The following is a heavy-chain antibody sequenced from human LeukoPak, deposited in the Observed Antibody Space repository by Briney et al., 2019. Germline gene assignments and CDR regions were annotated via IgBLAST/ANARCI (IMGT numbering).Heavy chain of an antibody. V-gene: IGHV1-46*01. CDR2: INPSGGST. J-gene: IGHJ4*02. CDR3: ARTFGYCSSTSCHNYFDY. Sequence: ASVKVSCKASGYTFTSYYMHWVRQAPGQGLEWMGIINPSGGSTGYAQKFQGRVTMTRDTSTSTVYMELSSLRSEDTAVYYCARTFGYCSSTSCHNYFDYWGQGTLVTVSS. CDR1: GYTFTSYY. D-gene: IGHD2-2*02.